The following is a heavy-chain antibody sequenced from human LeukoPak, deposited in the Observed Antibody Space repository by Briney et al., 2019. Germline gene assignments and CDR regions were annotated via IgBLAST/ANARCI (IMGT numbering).Heavy chain of an antibody. Sequence: ASVKVSCKVSGYTLTELSMHWVRQAPGKGLEWMGGFDPEDGETIYAQKFRGRVTMTEDTSTDTAYMELSGLRSEDTAVYYCATVLTYYYDSSGYTWGQGTLVTVSS. CDR1: GYTLTELS. J-gene: IGHJ5*02. CDR3: ATVLTYYYDSSGYT. V-gene: IGHV1-24*01. D-gene: IGHD3-22*01. CDR2: FDPEDGET.